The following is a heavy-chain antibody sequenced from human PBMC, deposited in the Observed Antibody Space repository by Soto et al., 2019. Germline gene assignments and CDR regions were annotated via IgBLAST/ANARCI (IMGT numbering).Heavy chain of an antibody. CDR3: ARVGAMAQEFHSDY. Sequence: SETLSLTCTVSDSTIVTSYYWGCIRQPPGGGLEWIGSLYHIGTTYYNPSLRSRATISVDTSKNQFFLQLTSLTAADTAVYYCARVGAMAQEFHSDYWGPGGGVAVSS. D-gene: IGHD6-19*01. V-gene: IGHV4-38-2*02. CDR1: DSTIVTSYY. J-gene: IGHJ4*02. CDR2: LYHIGTT.